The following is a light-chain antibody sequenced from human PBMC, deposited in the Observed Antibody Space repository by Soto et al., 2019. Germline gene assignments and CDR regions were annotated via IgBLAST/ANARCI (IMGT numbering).Light chain of an antibody. CDR2: DAS. CDR1: HSINTF. J-gene: IGKJ1*01. Sequence: EIVLTQSPVTLSLSPGERATLSCRASHSINTFLAWYQQKPGQAPRLLIYDASDRATGIPDRFSGSGSGTDFTLTISSLEPEDFAGYYCQQGRMFGQGTKVDIK. V-gene: IGKV3-11*01. CDR3: QQGRM.